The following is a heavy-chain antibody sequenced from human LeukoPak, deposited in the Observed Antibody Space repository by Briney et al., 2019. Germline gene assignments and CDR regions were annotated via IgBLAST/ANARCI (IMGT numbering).Heavy chain of an antibody. CDR3: ASLIAAAGTGVDY. J-gene: IGHJ4*02. CDR2: INHSGST. Sequence: SETLSLTCAVYGGSFSGYYWSWIRQPPGKGLEWIGEINHSGSTNYNPSLKSRVTISVDTSKNQFSLKLSSVTAADTAVYYCASLIAAAGTGVDYGGQGTLVTVPS. D-gene: IGHD6-13*01. V-gene: IGHV4-34*01. CDR1: GGSFSGYY.